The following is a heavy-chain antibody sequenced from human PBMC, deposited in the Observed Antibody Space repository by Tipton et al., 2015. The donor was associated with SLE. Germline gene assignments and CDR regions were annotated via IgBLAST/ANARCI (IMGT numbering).Heavy chain of an antibody. D-gene: IGHD1-26*01. CDR2: IYYSGST. CDR3: ARGSIVGATDAFDI. Sequence: PGLVKPSETLSLTCTVSGGSISSYYWSWIRQPPGKGLEWIGYIYYSGSTNYNPSLKSRVTISVDTSKNQFSLKLSSVTAADTAVYYCARGSIVGATDAFDIWGQGTMVTVSS. CDR1: GGSISSYY. V-gene: IGHV4-59*01. J-gene: IGHJ3*02.